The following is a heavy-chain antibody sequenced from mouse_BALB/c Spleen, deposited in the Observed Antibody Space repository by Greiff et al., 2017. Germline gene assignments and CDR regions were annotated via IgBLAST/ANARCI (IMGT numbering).Heavy chain of an antibody. J-gene: IGHJ4*01. CDR2: IYPGDGDT. CDR3: ARRDYGNYDYYAMDY. D-gene: IGHD2-1*01. Sequence: VQLQQSGAELVRPGSSVKISCKASGYAFSSYWMNWVKQRPGQGLEWIGQIYPGDGDTNYNGKFKGKATLTADKSSSTAYMQLSSLTSEDSAVYFCARRDYGNYDYYAMDYWGQGTSVTVSS. V-gene: IGHV1-80*01. CDR1: GYAFSSYW.